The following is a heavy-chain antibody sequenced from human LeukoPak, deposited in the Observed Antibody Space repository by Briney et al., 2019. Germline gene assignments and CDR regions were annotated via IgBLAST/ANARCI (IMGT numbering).Heavy chain of an antibody. J-gene: IGHJ3*02. Sequence: SETLSLTCAVYGGFFSGYYWTWIRQPPGKGLEWIGGINHFGSTNYNPSLKSRVTISVDTSKNQFSLKLSSVTAADTAVYYCARVRLWLGIFDGFDIWGQGTLVTVSS. CDR2: INHFGST. CDR3: ARVRLWLGIFDGFDI. V-gene: IGHV4-34*01. D-gene: IGHD3-10*01. CDR1: GGFFSGYY.